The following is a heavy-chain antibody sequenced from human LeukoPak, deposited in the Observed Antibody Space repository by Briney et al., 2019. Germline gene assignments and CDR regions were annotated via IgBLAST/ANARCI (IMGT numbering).Heavy chain of an antibody. D-gene: IGHD3-16*01. CDR3: AKDPDYELLSRAAFDI. CDR2: ISGSGGTT. J-gene: IGHJ3*02. V-gene: IGHV3-23*01. CDR1: GFTFSNYA. Sequence: GGSLRLPCAASGFTFSNYAMNWVRQAPGKGLEGVSGISGSGGTTYYADSVKGRFTISRDNSKNTLYLQMNSLRAEDTAVYYCAKDPDYELLSRAAFDIWGQGTIVTVSS.